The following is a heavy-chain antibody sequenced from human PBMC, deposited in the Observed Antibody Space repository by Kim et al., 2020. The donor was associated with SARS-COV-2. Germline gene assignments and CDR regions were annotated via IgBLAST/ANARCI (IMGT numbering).Heavy chain of an antibody. J-gene: IGHJ6*02. CDR3: AKVVRGRNYYFYGMDV. Sequence: DAVEGRFTISRDNGKNCLYLEMNSLSAEDTALYYCAKVVRGRNYYFYGMDVWGQGTTVTVSS. V-gene: IGHV3-9*01. D-gene: IGHD2-15*01.